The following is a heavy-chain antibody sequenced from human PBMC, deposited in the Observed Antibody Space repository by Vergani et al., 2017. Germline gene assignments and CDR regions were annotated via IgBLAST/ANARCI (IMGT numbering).Heavy chain of an antibody. V-gene: IGHV3-48*04. CDR1: GFTFSSYS. J-gene: IGHJ4*02. CDR2: ISSSSSTI. CDR3: ARANRKITMVRGVPDY. Sequence: EVQLVESGGGLVQPGGSLRLSCAASGFTFSSYSMNWVRQAPGKGLEWVSYISSSSSTIYYADSVKGRFTISRDNAKNSLYLQMNSLRAEDTAVYYCARANRKITMVRGVPDYWGQGTLVTVSS. D-gene: IGHD3-10*01.